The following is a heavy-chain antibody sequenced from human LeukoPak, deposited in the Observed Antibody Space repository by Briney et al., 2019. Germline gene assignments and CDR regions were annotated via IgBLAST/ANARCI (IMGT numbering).Heavy chain of an antibody. D-gene: IGHD2-2*01. J-gene: IGHJ5*02. CDR1: GFTFGDYA. CDR3: TRDLSAYCSSTSCYNWFDP. Sequence: PGGSLGLSCTASGFTFGDYAMSWVRQAPGKGLEWVGVIRSKAYGGTTEYAASVKGRFTISRDDSKSIAYLQMNSLKTEDTAVYYCTRDLSAYCSSTSCYNWFDPWGQGTLVTVSS. CDR2: IRSKAYGGTT. V-gene: IGHV3-49*04.